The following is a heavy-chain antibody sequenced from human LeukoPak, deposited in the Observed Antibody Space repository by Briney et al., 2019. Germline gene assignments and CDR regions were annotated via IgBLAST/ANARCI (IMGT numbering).Heavy chain of an antibody. V-gene: IGHV5-51*01. Sequence: GESLKISCKASGYSFTSYWIAWARQMPGKGLKWMGIIYPGDSDTRYSPSFEGQVTISADKSISTAYLQWSSLKASDTAMYYCAKRQAMEGSGTYISDYWGQGTLVTVSS. CDR1: GYSFTSYW. CDR2: IYPGDSDT. CDR3: AKRQAMEGSGTYISDY. D-gene: IGHD3-10*01. J-gene: IGHJ4*02.